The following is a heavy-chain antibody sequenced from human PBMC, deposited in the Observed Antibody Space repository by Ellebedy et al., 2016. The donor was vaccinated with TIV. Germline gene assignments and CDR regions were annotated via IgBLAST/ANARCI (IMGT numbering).Heavy chain of an antibody. V-gene: IGHV3-33*01. CDR2: IWYDGSNK. CDR1: GFTFSSYG. CDR3: ARDSESIVGAPALDI. J-gene: IGHJ3*02. Sequence: GESLKISCAASGFTFSSYGMHWVRQAPGKGLEWVAVIWYDGSNKYYADSVKGRFTISRDNSKNTLYLQMNSLRAEDTAVYYCARDSESIVGAPALDIWGQGTMVTVSS. D-gene: IGHD1-26*01.